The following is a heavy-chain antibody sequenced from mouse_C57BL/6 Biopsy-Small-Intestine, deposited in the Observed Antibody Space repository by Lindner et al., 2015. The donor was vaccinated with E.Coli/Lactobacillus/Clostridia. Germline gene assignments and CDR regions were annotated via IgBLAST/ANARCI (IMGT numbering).Heavy chain of an antibody. CDR3: ARPYYDYDEFAY. CDR2: INPYYGST. D-gene: IGHD2-4*01. Sequence: VQLQESGAELVKPGASVKISCKASGYSFTGYNMNWVKQSHGKSLEWIGNINPYYGSTSYNQKFKGKATLTVDKSSSTAYMQLNSLTSEDSAVYYCARPYYDYDEFAYWGQGTLVTVSA. V-gene: IGHV1-39*01. CDR1: GYSFTGYN. J-gene: IGHJ3*01.